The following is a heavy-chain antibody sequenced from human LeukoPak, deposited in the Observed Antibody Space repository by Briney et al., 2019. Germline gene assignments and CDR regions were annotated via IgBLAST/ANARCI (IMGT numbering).Heavy chain of an antibody. CDR3: AVLGSSGSPTR. J-gene: IGHJ4*02. CDR1: VYTLASYD. V-gene: IGHV1-46*01. CDR2: FSPSGGST. D-gene: IGHD3-22*01. Sequence: ASGKVSSTAAVYTLASYDIHSVRHSPRPGLEWRGIFSPSGGSTSYAQKFQGRVTMTRDISTSTVYKELSSLRSEDTAVYYCAVLGSSGSPTRWGQGTLVTVSS.